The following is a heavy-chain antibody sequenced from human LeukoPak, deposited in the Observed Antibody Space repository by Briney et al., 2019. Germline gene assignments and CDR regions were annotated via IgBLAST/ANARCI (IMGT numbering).Heavy chain of an antibody. CDR2: IYPSGST. Sequence: SQTLSLTCTVSGGSIDTTSYYWSWIRQPVGQGLEWIGRIYPSGSTNCNPSLKSRLTLSVDKSKNQFSLNLTSVTAADTAIYYCASGAAAPLYYFDYWGQGSLVTVSS. CDR1: GGSIDTTSYY. D-gene: IGHD6-13*01. J-gene: IGHJ4*02. V-gene: IGHV4-61*02. CDR3: ASGAAAPLYYFDY.